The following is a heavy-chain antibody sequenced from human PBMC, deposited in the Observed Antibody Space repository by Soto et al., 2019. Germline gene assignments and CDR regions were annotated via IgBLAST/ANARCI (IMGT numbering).Heavy chain of an antibody. CDR3: ARAVCSTTTCYGYYYGMDV. J-gene: IGHJ6*02. V-gene: IGHV4-4*02. Sequence: SETLSLTCVVSAGSISSSYWWSWVRQPPGKGLEWIGEIYHSGSTNYNPSLKSRVTISVYKSKNQFSLNLTSVTAADTALYYCARAVCSTTTCYGYYYGMDVWGQGTTVT. CDR2: IYHSGST. D-gene: IGHD2-2*01. CDR1: AGSISSSYW.